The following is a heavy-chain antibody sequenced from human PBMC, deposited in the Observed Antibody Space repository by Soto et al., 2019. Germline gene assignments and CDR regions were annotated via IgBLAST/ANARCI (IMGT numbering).Heavy chain of an antibody. D-gene: IGHD4-4*01. CDR3: ARSVHPTVTTYWFDP. V-gene: IGHV4-59*08. CDR2: IYYSGST. J-gene: IGHJ5*02. CDR1: GGSISSYY. Sequence: SETLSLTCTVSGGSISSYYWSWIRQPPGKGLEWIGYIYYSGSTNYNPSLKSRVTISVDTSKNQFSLKLSSVTAADTAVYYCARSVHPTVTTYWFDPWGQGTLVTVSS.